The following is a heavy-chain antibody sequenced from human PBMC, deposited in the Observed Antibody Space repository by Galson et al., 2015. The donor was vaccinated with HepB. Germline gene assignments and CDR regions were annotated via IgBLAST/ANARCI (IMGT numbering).Heavy chain of an antibody. D-gene: IGHD1-26*01. CDR1: GFTFSVYA. CDR3: ARDPSGTYYYDY. J-gene: IGHJ4*02. V-gene: IGHV3-30-3*01. Sequence: SLRLSCAASGFTFSVYAMHWVRQAPGKGLEWVASISYDGSNKYNADSVKGRFTISRDNSKSTLYLQMNSLGAEDTAVYYCARDPSGTYYYDYWGQGTLVTVSS. CDR2: ISYDGSNK.